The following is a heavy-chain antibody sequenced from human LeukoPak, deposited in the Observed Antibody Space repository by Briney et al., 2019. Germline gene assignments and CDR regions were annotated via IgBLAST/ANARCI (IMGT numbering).Heavy chain of an antibody. CDR3: GTWGIVAALDR. CDR2: ISGSGGST. D-gene: IGHD5-12*01. V-gene: IGHV3-23*01. J-gene: IGHJ5*02. Sequence: GGSLRLSCAASGFTFSSYAMSWVRQAPGKGLEWVSAISGSGGSTYYADSVKGRFTISRGNAQNSLYLQMNSLRAEDSGVYYCGTWGIVAALDRWGQGTLVTVSS. CDR1: GFTFSSYA.